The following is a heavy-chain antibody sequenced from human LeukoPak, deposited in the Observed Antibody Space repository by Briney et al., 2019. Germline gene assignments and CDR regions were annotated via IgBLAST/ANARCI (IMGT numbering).Heavy chain of an antibody. CDR2: IWYDGSNK. V-gene: IGHV3-33*01. CDR1: GFTFSSYG. CDR3: AREMLEGDGYSVDY. J-gene: IGHJ4*02. Sequence: GGSLRLSCAASGFTFSSYGMHWVRQAPGKGLEWVAVIWYDGSNKYYADSVKGRFTISRDNSKNTLYLQMNSLRAEDTAVYYCAREMLEGDGYSVDYWGQGTLVTVSS. D-gene: IGHD5-24*01.